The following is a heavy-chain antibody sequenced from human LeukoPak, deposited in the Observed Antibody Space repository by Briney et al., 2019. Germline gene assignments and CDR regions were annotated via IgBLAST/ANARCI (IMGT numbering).Heavy chain of an antibody. Sequence: SETLSLTCTVSGYSINSGYYWGWIRQSPGKGLEWIASIYYSGSTYYNPSLTGRVTISVDTSRNRLSLKLNSVTAADTAVYYCARTLYPWNFDSWGQGTLVTVSS. CDR1: GYSINSGYY. V-gene: IGHV4-38-2*02. D-gene: IGHD2-2*02. CDR3: ARTLYPWNFDS. J-gene: IGHJ4*02. CDR2: IYYSGST.